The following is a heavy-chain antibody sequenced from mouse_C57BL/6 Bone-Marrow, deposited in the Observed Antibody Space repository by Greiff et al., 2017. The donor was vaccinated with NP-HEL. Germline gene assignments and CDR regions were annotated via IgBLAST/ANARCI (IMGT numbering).Heavy chain of an antibody. Sequence: EVKLMESGAELVRPGASVKLSCTASGFNITDYYMHWVKQRPEQGLEWIGRIDPEDGDTEYAPKFQGKATMTADTSSNTAYLQLSSLTSEDTAVYYCTPRDYYGTFYAMDYWGQGTSVTVSS. CDR3: TPRDYYGTFYAMDY. CDR2: IDPEDGDT. D-gene: IGHD1-1*01. J-gene: IGHJ4*01. V-gene: IGHV14-1*01. CDR1: GFNITDYY.